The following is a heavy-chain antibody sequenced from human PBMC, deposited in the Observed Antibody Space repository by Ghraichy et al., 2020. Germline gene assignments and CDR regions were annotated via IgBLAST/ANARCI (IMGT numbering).Heavy chain of an antibody. CDR2: ISGGDGVT. D-gene: IGHD4-17*01. Sequence: GGSLRLSCAASGFIFSSYAMSWVRQAPGKGLEWVSAISGGDGVTNYGASVKGRFTISRDNSKTNLYLQMNSLRGEDTAVYYCAKMRPSTVDAFEIWGQGAMVIVSS. J-gene: IGHJ3*02. CDR1: GFIFSSYA. V-gene: IGHV3-23*01. CDR3: AKMRPSTVDAFEI.